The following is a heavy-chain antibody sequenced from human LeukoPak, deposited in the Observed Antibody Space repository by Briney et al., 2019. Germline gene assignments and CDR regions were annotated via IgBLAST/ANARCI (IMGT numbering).Heavy chain of an antibody. CDR2: INSDGSST. CDR3: AKASGEMATITGIDY. V-gene: IGHV3-74*01. J-gene: IGHJ4*02. CDR1: GFTFSSYW. Sequence: GGSLRLSCAASGFTFSSYWMHWVRQAPGKGLVWVSRINSDGSSTSYADSVKGRFTISRDNSKNTLYLQMNSLRAEDTAVYYCAKASGEMATITGIDYWGQGTLVTVSS. D-gene: IGHD5-24*01.